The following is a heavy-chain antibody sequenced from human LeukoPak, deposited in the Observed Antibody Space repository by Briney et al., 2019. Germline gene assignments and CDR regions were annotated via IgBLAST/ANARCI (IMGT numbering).Heavy chain of an antibody. D-gene: IGHD6-19*01. CDR3: ASSSSGWIDFDY. J-gene: IGHJ4*02. CDR1: GGTFSSYA. V-gene: IGHV1-69*13. CDR2: IIPIFDTA. Sequence: SVKVSCKASGGTFSSYAISWVRQAPGQGLEWMGGIIPIFDTANYAQKFQGRVTITADESTSTAYMELSSLRSEDTAVYYCASSSSGWIDFDYWGQGTLVTVSS.